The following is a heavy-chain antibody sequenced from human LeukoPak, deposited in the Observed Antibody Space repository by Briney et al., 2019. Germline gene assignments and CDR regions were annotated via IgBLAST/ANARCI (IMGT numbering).Heavy chain of an antibody. V-gene: IGHV3-21*01. Sequence: GGSLRLSCAASGFTFSSYSMNWVRQAPGKGLEWVSSISSSSSYIYYADSVKGRFTISRDNAKNSLYLQMNSLRAEDTAVYYCARPPRRGYSYGSVDYWGQGTLVTVSS. D-gene: IGHD5-18*01. CDR3: ARPPRRGYSYGSVDY. CDR2: ISSSSSYI. J-gene: IGHJ4*02. CDR1: GFTFSSYS.